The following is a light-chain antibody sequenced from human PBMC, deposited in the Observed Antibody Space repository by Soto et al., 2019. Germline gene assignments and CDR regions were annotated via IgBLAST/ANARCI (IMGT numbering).Light chain of an antibody. CDR2: GAS. J-gene: IGKJ4*01. V-gene: IGKV3-20*01. CDR1: QSVSSSY. Sequence: EIVLTQSPGTLSLSPGERATLSCRASQSVSSSYLAWYQQKPGQAPRLLIYGASSRATGIPDRFSGSGSGTDYTLTISRLKPRDFAVHYYQLCGTSPLTFGGGTNVEIK. CDR3: QLCGTSPLT.